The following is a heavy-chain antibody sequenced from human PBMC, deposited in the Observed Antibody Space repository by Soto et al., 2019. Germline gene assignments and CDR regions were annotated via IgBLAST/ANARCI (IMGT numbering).Heavy chain of an antibody. D-gene: IGHD2-15*01. CDR1: GYTFTSYY. Sequence: ASVKVSCKASGYTFTSYYMHWVRQAPGQGREWMGIINPSGGSTSYAQKFQGRVTMTRDTSTSTVYMELSSLRSEDTAVYYCAREDCSGGSCYPVAPYFDYWGQGTLVTVSS. J-gene: IGHJ4*02. CDR3: AREDCSGGSCYPVAPYFDY. V-gene: IGHV1-46*01. CDR2: INPSGGST.